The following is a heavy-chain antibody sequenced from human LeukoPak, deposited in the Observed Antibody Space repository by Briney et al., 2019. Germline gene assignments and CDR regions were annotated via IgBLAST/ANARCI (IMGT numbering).Heavy chain of an antibody. CDR1: GGTISSYY. CDR3: ARQHDLSYYYGMDV. CDR2: IYYSGST. V-gene: IGHV4-59*08. J-gene: IGHJ6*02. Sequence: PSETMSLTCTVSGGTISSYYWSWIPQAPGKGLEWIGYIYYSGSTNYNPSLKSRVTISADTSKNQFSLKVSSVTAADTAVYYCARQHDLSYYYGMDVWGQGTTVTVSS. D-gene: IGHD3-3*01.